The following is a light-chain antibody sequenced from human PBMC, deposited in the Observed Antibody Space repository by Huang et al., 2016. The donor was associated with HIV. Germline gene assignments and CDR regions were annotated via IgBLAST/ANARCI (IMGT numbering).Light chain of an antibody. CDR2: AAF. J-gene: IGKJ1*01. CDR1: QSISSY. Sequence: DIQMTQSPSSLSAFIGDRVTSTCRASQSISSYFNWYQQKPGNAPKIRIYAAFSLQSGVPSMFSGSGSWTDFTLTISRLQPADFATYYCQQSHSTPRTFGQGTKVDIK. V-gene: IGKV1-39*01. CDR3: QQSHSTPRT.